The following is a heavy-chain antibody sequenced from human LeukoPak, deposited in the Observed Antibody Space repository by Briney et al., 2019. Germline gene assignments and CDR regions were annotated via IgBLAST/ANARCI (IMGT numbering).Heavy chain of an antibody. CDR2: IRYDVSNK. D-gene: IGHD3-3*01. V-gene: IGHV3-30*02. Sequence: PGGSLRLSCAVSGFTFSSYAMHWVRQAPGKGLEWVAFIRYDVSNKYYADSVKGRFTISRDNSKNTLYLQMNSLRAEDTAVYYCAKGSKEVLFTRDHYMDVWGKGTTVTISS. CDR3: AKGSKEVLFTRDHYMDV. CDR1: GFTFSSYA. J-gene: IGHJ6*03.